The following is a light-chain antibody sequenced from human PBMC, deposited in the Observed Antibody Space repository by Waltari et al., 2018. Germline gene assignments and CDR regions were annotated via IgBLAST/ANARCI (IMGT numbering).Light chain of an antibody. V-gene: IGLV1-44*01. CDR3: ATWDDSLNGVV. J-gene: IGLJ2*01. Sequence: QSVLVQPPSASGTPGQRVTISCSGSTSNIGSNIVNWHQQLPGKAPKLLIYSNKQRPSGVPDRFAGSKSGTSASLAISGLQSEDEADYYCATWDDSLNGVVFGGGTKLTVL. CDR2: SNK. CDR1: TSNIGSNI.